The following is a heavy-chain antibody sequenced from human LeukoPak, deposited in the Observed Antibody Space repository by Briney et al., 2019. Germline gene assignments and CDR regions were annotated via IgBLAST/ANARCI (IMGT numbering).Heavy chain of an antibody. V-gene: IGHV3-30-3*01. CDR3: ARVWDYGSYYFDY. D-gene: IGHD4-17*01. CDR2: ISYDGSNK. J-gene: IGHJ4*02. CDR1: GFTFSSYA. Sequence: GGSLRLSCAASGFTFSSYAMHWVRQAPGKGPEWVAVISYDGSNKYYADSVKGRFTISRDNAKNSLYLQMNSLRAEDTAVYYCARVWDYGSYYFDYWGQGTLVTVSS.